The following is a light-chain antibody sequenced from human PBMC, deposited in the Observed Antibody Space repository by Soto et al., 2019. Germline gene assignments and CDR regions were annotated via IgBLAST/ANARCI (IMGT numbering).Light chain of an antibody. Sequence: EIVLTQSPGTLSLSPGERATLSCRASQSVSSSYLAWYQQKPGQAPRLLIYGASSRATGIPDRFSGSGSGTDFTLTISRLEPEDVAVYYCQQYGSSPRTFGQGTLVESK. CDR2: GAS. CDR1: QSVSSSY. V-gene: IGKV3-20*01. CDR3: QQYGSSPRT. J-gene: IGKJ1*01.